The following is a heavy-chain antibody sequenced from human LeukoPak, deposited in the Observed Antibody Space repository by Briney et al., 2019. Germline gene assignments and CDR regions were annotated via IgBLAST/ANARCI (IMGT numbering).Heavy chain of an antibody. CDR2: IYYRGGT. CDR3: ASKSYYYDSSGYRK. V-gene: IGHV4-59*13. D-gene: IGHD3-22*01. CDR1: GGGISSYY. J-gene: IGHJ4*02. Sequence: SETLPLTCHVSGGGISSYYWSWIRQPPGKGLEWIGHIYYRGGTGYNGSLKSRVTISIDTSKNQFSLKLTSVTAADTAVYYCASKSYYYDSSGYRKWGQGTLVTVSS.